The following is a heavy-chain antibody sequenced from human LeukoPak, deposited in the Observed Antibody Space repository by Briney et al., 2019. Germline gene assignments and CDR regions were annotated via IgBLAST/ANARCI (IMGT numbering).Heavy chain of an antibody. CDR3: ATHYYGSGSYYTVLDY. J-gene: IGHJ4*02. D-gene: IGHD3-10*01. V-gene: IGHV1-46*01. CDR1: GYTFTSYD. Sequence: ASVKVSCKASGYTFTSYDINWVRQAPGQGLEWMGIINPSGGSTSYAQKFQGRVTMTRDTSTSTVYMELSSLRSEDTAVYYCATHYYGSGSYYTVLDYWGQGTLVTVSS. CDR2: INPSGGST.